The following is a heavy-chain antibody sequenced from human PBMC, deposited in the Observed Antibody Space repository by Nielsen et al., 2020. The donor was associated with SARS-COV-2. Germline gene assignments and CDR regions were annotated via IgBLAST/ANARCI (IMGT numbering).Heavy chain of an antibody. CDR2: IDVGGDT. J-gene: IGHJ3*02. CDR1: GFTVSNNY. D-gene: IGHD2-8*02. V-gene: IGHV3-53*01. CDR3: ARDLTGDAFDI. Sequence: GGSLRLSCAASGFTVSNNYMSWVRQAPGKRLEWVSVIDVGGDTDYTDSVKGRFTISRDNSRNTLYLQINSLRVDDTAVYYCARDLTGDAFDIWGQGTMVTVPS.